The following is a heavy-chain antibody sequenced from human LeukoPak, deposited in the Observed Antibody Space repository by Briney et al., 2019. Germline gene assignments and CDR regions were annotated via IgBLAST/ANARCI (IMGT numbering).Heavy chain of an antibody. CDR2: ISYDGSNK. J-gene: IGHJ4*02. V-gene: IGHV3-30-3*01. CDR3: ARETGSAVGSTDFGY. D-gene: IGHD4-17*01. CDR1: GFTFSSYA. Sequence: GGSLRLSCAASGFTFSSYAIHWVRQAPGKGLEWVAVISYDGSNKYYADSVKGRFTISRDNSKNTLYLQMDSLRAEDTAVYYCARETGSAVGSTDFGYWGQGTLVTVSS.